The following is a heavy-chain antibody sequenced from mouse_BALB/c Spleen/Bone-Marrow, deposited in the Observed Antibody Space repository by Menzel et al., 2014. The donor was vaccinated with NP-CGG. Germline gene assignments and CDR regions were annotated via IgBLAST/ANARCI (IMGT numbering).Heavy chain of an antibody. V-gene: IGHV1S56*01. CDR1: GYTFTSYY. CDR3: ARGGGMDY. CDR2: IYPGDGST. J-gene: IGHJ4*01. Sequence: QVQLKESGPELVKPGASVKMSCKASGYTFTSYYIHWVKQRPGQGLEWIGWIYPGDGSTKYNEKFKGKTTLTADKSSGTAYMLLSSLTSEDSAIYFCARGGGMDYWGQGTSVTVSS.